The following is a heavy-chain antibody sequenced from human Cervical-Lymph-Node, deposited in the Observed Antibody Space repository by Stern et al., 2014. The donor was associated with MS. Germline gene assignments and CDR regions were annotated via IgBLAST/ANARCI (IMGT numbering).Heavy chain of an antibody. V-gene: IGHV4-61*02. CDR1: GGSISSGNYY. J-gene: IGHJ3*02. Sequence: QVQLVQSGPGLVKPSQTLSLTCTVSGGSISSGNYYWSWIRQPAGEGLEWIGRIYSSGSTQYNPPLKSRVTISADTSTNQFSLRLGSGTAADTAVYYCARGNYDVLTDNGGHGFDIWGQGTMVTVSS. CDR2: IYSSGST. CDR3: ARGNYDVLTDNGGHGFDI. D-gene: IGHD3-9*01.